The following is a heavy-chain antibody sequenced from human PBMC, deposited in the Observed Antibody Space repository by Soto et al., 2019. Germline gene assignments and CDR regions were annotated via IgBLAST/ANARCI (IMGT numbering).Heavy chain of an antibody. D-gene: IGHD3-9*01. V-gene: IGHV3-48*03. CDR3: AKDLILTTPPSFDP. CDR2: ISKTGTTT. CDR1: GFTFSSYG. Sequence: GGSLRLSCVASGFTFSSYGMNWVRQSPGKGLEWLSTISKTGTTTYYADSVKGRFTISRDNAKNTLFLQMNSLGADDTAVYYCAKDLILTTPPSFDPWGQGTLVTVSS. J-gene: IGHJ5*02.